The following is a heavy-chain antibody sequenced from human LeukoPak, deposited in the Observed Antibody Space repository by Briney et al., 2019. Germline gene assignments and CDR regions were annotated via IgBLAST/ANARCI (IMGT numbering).Heavy chain of an antibody. Sequence: GGSLRLSCAASGFTLSSYAMSWVRQAPGKGLEWVGRTRNKANRYTTEYAASVKGRFTVSRDDSKNSLYLQMNSLKTEDTAVYCCARGSDYDWRSFDNWGQGTLVTVSS. CDR3: ARGSDYDWRSFDN. CDR1: GFTLSSYA. D-gene: IGHD5-12*01. CDR2: TRNKANRYTT. V-gene: IGHV3-72*01. J-gene: IGHJ4*02.